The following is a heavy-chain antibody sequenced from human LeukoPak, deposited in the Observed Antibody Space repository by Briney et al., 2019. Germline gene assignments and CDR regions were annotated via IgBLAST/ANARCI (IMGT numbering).Heavy chain of an antibody. D-gene: IGHD6-6*01. CDR2: IRYDGSNK. J-gene: IGHJ5*02. V-gene: IGHV3-30*02. CDR1: GFTFSSYG. Sequence: PGGSLRLSCAASGFTFSSYGMHWVRQAPGKGLEWVAFIRYDGSNKYYADSVKGRFTISRDNSKNTLYLQMNSLRAEDTAVYYCAKDEREQLPGWCWFDPWGQGTLVTVSS. CDR3: AKDEREQLPGWCWFDP.